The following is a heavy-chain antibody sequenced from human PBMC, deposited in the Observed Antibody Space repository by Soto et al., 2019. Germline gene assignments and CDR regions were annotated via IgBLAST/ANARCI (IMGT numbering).Heavy chain of an antibody. D-gene: IGHD2-2*01. Sequence: SETLSLTCTVSGGSISSYYWSWIRQPPGKGLEWIGHIHYSGSTNYNPSLKSRVIISVDTSKNQFSLKLSSVTAADTAVYYCARGVGYCTSTSCRGWFDPWGQGTLVTVSS. J-gene: IGHJ5*02. V-gene: IGHV4-59*01. CDR1: GGSISSYY. CDR3: ARGVGYCTSTSCRGWFDP. CDR2: IHYSGST.